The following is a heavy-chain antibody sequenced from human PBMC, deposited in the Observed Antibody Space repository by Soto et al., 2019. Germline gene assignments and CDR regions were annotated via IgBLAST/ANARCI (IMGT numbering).Heavy chain of an antibody. Sequence: PGGSLRLSCAASGFTFSYNAMIWVRQAPGKGLEWVSVMTGSGDTTYYADSVKGRFTISRDNSKNTLYLQMNGLRAEDTALYYCANHKIYGSEKETWFAPWRQGTLVTVSS. CDR3: ANHKIYGSEKETWFAP. CDR1: GFTFSYNA. V-gene: IGHV3-23*01. CDR2: MTGSGDTT. J-gene: IGHJ5*02. D-gene: IGHD3-10*01.